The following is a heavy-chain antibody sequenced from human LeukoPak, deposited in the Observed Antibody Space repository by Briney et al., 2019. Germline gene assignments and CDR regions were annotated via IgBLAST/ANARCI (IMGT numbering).Heavy chain of an antibody. V-gene: IGHV1-8*01. J-gene: IGHJ6*02. Sequence: ASVKVSCKASGYTFTSYDINWVRQATGQGLEWMGWMNPNSGNTGYAQKFQGRVTMTWNTSISTAYMELSSLRSEDTAVYYCARGYCSSTSCHIMDVWGQGTTVTVSS. CDR1: GYTFTSYD. CDR3: ARGYCSSTSCHIMDV. CDR2: MNPNSGNT. D-gene: IGHD2-2*01.